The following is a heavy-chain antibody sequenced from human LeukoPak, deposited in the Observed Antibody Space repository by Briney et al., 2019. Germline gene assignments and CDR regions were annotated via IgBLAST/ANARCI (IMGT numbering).Heavy chain of an antibody. J-gene: IGHJ3*01. CDR2: IKEDGSEK. Sequence: PGGSLRLSCAASGFTVSNYWMSWVRQAPGKGLKWVANIKEDGSEKYYADSVKGRFTISRDNAKNSLNLQMNSLRAEDTAVYYCAREGLWVGLDSGKTRQAYWESWGQGTMVTVSS. D-gene: IGHD2-21*01. CDR3: AREGLWVGLDSGKTRQAYWES. V-gene: IGHV3-7*04. CDR1: GFTVSNYW.